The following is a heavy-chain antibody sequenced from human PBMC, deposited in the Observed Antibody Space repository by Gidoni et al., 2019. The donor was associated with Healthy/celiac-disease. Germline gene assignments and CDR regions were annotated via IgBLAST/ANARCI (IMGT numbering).Heavy chain of an antibody. D-gene: IGHD6-19*01. V-gene: IGHV4-34*01. Sequence: QVQLQQWGAGLLKPSETLSLTCAVYCGSFSGYYGIWIRQPPGKGLEWIGEINHSGSTNYNPPLKSRVTISVDTSKNQFSLKLSSVTAADTAVYYCATLAHSSGWYIDAFDIWGQGTMVTVSS. CDR3: ATLAHSSGWYIDAFDI. CDR2: INHSGST. J-gene: IGHJ3*02. CDR1: CGSFSGYY.